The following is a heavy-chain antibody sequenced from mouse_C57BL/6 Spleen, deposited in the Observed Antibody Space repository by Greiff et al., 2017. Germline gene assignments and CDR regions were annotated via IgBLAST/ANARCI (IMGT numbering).Heavy chain of an antibody. CDR3: ARAGMYYYGSSTSYDAMDY. CDR1: GYTFTSYW. Sequence: QVQLQQPGAELVRPGSSVKLSCKASGYTFTSYWMHWVKQRPIQGLEWIGNIDPSDSETHYNQKFKDKATLTVDKSSSTAYMQPSSLTSEDSAVYYCARAGMYYYGSSTSYDAMDYWGQGTSVTVSS. CDR2: IDPSDSET. J-gene: IGHJ4*01. D-gene: IGHD1-1*01. V-gene: IGHV1-52*01.